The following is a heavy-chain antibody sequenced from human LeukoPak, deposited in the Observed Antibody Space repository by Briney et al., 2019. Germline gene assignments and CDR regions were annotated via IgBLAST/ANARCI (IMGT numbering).Heavy chain of an antibody. D-gene: IGHD3-22*01. J-gene: IGHJ6*02. V-gene: IGHV3-48*04. CDR1: GFTLSSFA. Sequence: GGSLRLSCAASGFTLSSFAMSWVRQAPGKGLEWVSYISSSGSTIYYADSVKGRFTISRDNAKNSLYLQMNSLRAEDTAVYCCASTYYYDSSGRPSGMDVWGQGTTVTVSS. CDR3: ASTYYYDSSGRPSGMDV. CDR2: ISSSGSTI.